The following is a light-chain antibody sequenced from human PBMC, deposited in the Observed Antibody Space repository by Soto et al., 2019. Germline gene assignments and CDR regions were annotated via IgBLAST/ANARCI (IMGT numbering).Light chain of an antibody. CDR1: QSVSSN. CDR2: GAS. V-gene: IGKV3-15*01. J-gene: IGKJ2*01. Sequence: EIVMTQSPATLSVSPGERATLSCRASQSVSSNLAWYQQKPGQAPRLLIYGASTRATGIPARFSGSGSGTEFPLTISSLQSEDFAGYYCQQYNNWPPYTFGQVTKLEIK. CDR3: QQYNNWPPYT.